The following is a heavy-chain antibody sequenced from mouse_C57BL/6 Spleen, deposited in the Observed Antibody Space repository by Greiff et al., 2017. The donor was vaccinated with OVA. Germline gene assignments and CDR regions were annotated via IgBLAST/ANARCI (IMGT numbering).Heavy chain of an antibody. D-gene: IGHD1-1*01. CDR3: ARHEDPYYGSSPYYAMDY. J-gene: IGHJ4*01. CDR1: GYTFTEYT. Sequence: QVQLQQSGAELVKPGASVKLSCKASGYTFTEYTIHWVKQRSGQGLEWIGWFYPGSGSIKYNEKFKDKATLTADKSASTVYMELSRLTSEDSAVYFSARHEDPYYGSSPYYAMDYWGQGTSVTVSS. V-gene: IGHV1-62-2*01. CDR2: FYPGSGSI.